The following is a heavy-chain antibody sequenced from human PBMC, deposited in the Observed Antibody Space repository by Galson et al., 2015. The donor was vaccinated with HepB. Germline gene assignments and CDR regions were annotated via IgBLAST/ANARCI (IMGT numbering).Heavy chain of an antibody. CDR1: GGTFSSYT. J-gene: IGHJ6*02. CDR2: IIPILGIA. V-gene: IGHV1-69*02. D-gene: IGHD4-23*01. Sequence: SVKVSCKASGGTFSSYTISWVRQAPGQGLEWMGRIIPILGIANYAQKFQGRVTITADKSTSTAYMELSSLRSEDTAVYYCARARTVVPPGKKAYYYYYGMDVWGQGTTVTVSS. CDR3: ARARTVVPPGKKAYYYYYGMDV.